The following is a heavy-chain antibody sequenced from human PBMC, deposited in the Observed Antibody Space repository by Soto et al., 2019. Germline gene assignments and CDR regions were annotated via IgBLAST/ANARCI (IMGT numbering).Heavy chain of an antibody. CDR2: ISYDGSNK. J-gene: IGHJ6*02. CDR3: AKTVLTGYFTYYYYYGMDV. Sequence: GGSLRLSCAASGFTFSSYGMHWVRQAPGKGREWVAVISYDGSNKYYADSVKGRFTISRDNSKNTLYLQMNSLRAEDTAVYYCAKTVLTGYFTYYYYYGMDVWGQGTTVTVSS. V-gene: IGHV3-30*18. CDR1: GFTFSSYG. D-gene: IGHD3-9*01.